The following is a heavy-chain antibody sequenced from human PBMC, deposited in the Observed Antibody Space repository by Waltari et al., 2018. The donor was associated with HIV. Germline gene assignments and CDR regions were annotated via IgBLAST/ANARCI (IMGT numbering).Heavy chain of an antibody. Sequence: DVYLVESGGGVVKVGGSIRLTCEASGFDLRHYSMNWVRQSPGRGLEGVASIRRGNNEKHYLDSVRGRFVISRDNAESSVYLQMESLREEDTATYFCVRDDPGYGPIDYWGQGTRVTV. D-gene: IGHD3-10*01. J-gene: IGHJ4*02. CDR3: VRDDPGYGPIDY. CDR1: GFDLRHYS. V-gene: IGHV3-21*04. CDR2: IRRGNNEK.